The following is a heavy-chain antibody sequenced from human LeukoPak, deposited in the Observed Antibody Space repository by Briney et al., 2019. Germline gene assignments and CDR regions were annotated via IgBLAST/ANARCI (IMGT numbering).Heavy chain of an antibody. Sequence: GESLKISCKGPGYSFTSYWIGWVRQMPGKGLEWMGIIYPGDSDTRYSPSFQGQVTISADKSISTAYLQWSSLKASDTAMYYCARRMLLWFGSAPPDAFDIWGQGTMVTVSS. J-gene: IGHJ3*02. V-gene: IGHV5-51*01. D-gene: IGHD3-10*01. CDR3: ARRMLLWFGSAPPDAFDI. CDR1: GYSFTSYW. CDR2: IYPGDSDT.